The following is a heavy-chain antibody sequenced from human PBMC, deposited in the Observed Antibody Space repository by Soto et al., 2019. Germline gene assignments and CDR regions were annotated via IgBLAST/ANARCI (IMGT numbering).Heavy chain of an antibody. CDR2: INHSGST. J-gene: IGHJ6*02. CDR3: GGGYNYYYYYYGMDV. D-gene: IGHD5-12*01. CDR1: GGTISSWY. Sequence: PSETLSLTCTVSGGTISSWYWSWIRQPPGKGLEWIGEINHSGSTNYNPSLKSRVTISVDTSKNQFSLKLSSVTAADTAVYYCGGGYNYYYYYYGMDVWGQGTTVTVSS. V-gene: IGHV4-34*08.